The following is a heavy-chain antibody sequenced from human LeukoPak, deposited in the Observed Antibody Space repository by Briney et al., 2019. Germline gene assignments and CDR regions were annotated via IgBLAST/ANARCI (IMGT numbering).Heavy chain of an antibody. Sequence: GSLRLSCAASGFTFSSYAMSWVRQPPGKGLEWIGSVHYGGSTYHNPSLKSRVTISIDTSKNQFSLRLSSVTAADTAVYYCARSGRDTAILKKRYYYCMDVWGKGTTVTVSS. CDR3: ARSGRDTAILKKRYYYCMDV. CDR2: VHYGGST. D-gene: IGHD5-18*01. V-gene: IGHV4-39*01. CDR1: GFTFSSYA. J-gene: IGHJ6*03.